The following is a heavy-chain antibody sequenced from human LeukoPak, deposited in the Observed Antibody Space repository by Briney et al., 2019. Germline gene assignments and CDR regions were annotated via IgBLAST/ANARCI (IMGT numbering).Heavy chain of an antibody. V-gene: IGHV4-4*09. D-gene: IGHD1-14*01. Sequence: RPSETLSLTCTVSGGSISSHYWSWIRQPPGKGLEWIGYIYTSGSTNYNPSLKSRVTISVDTSKNQFSLKLSSVTAADTAVYYCARRYVTSWFDPWGQGTLVTVSS. J-gene: IGHJ5*02. CDR2: IYTSGST. CDR3: ARRYVTSWFDP. CDR1: GGSISSHY.